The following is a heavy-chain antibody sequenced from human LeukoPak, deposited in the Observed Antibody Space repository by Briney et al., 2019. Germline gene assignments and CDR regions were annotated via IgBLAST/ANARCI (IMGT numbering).Heavy chain of an antibody. CDR3: AKDMGYSSNWYPYDY. V-gene: IGHV3-43*01. J-gene: IGHJ4*02. Sequence: GGSLRLSCAASGFIFGDYAMHWVRQPPGKGLEWVSFISWNGGSTYYTASVKGRFTISRDNSKNSLYLQMNSLTTEDTAFYYCAKDMGYSSNWYPYDYWGRGTLVTVSS. D-gene: IGHD6-13*01. CDR1: GFIFGDYA. CDR2: ISWNGGST.